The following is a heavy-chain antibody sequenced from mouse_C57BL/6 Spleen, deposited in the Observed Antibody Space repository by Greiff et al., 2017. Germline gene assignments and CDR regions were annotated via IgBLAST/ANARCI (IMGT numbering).Heavy chain of an antibody. J-gene: IGHJ1*03. D-gene: IGHD1-1*01. V-gene: IGHV1-55*01. CDR1: GYTFTSYW. Sequence: QVHVKQPGAELVKPGASVKMSCKASGYTFTSYWITWVKQRPGQGLEWIGDIYPGSGSTNYTEKFKSKATLTVDTSSSTAYMQLSSLTSEDSAVYYCARGYYGSSPYWYFEGWGTGTTVTVSS. CDR3: ARGYYGSSPYWYFEG. CDR2: IYPGSGST.